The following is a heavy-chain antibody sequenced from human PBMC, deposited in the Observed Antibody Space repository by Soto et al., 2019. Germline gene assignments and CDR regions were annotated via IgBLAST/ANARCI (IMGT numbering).Heavy chain of an antibody. CDR2: ISLYSDGT. CDR3: ARVVPGAEAWFGP. CDR1: GYTYSNYG. Sequence: ASVKVSCKTAGYTYSNYGISWVRQAPGQPLEWLGWISLYSDGTNYAQKFQGRVSMTTDTSTTTAYMELRSLRSDDTAVYYCARVVPGAEAWFGPWGQGTLVTVSS. D-gene: IGHD2-2*01. V-gene: IGHV1-18*01. J-gene: IGHJ5*02.